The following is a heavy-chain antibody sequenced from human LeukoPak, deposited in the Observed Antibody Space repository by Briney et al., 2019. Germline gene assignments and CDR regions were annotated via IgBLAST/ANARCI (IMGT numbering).Heavy chain of an antibody. CDR2: ISSSSSYI. Sequence: GGSLRLSCAASGFTFSSYEMNWVRQAPGKGLEWVSSISSSSSYIYYADSVKGRFTISRDNAKNSLYLQMNSLRAEDTAVYYCARGDGYFLRYFDYWGQGTLVTVSS. V-gene: IGHV3-21*01. CDR3: ARGDGYFLRYFDY. J-gene: IGHJ4*02. CDR1: GFTFSSYE. D-gene: IGHD3-22*01.